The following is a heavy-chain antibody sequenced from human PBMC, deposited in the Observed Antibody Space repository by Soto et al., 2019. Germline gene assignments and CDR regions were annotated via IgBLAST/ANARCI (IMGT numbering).Heavy chain of an antibody. CDR3: AREGSYSAYNFAHGIQLWSFDF. CDR1: GGSINTFY. D-gene: IGHD5-12*01. Sequence: TSETLSLTCTVSGGSINTFYWSWVRQPAGKGLEWIGRIFSSGSTSFNPSLESRVAMSVDTSKNHFSLNLSSVTAADMAVYYCAREGSYSAYNFAHGIQLWSFDFWGQGALVPVSS. V-gene: IGHV4-4*07. J-gene: IGHJ4*02. CDR2: IFSSGST.